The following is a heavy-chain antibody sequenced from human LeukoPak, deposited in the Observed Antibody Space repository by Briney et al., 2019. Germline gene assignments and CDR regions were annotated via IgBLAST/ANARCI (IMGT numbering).Heavy chain of an antibody. D-gene: IGHD1-26*01. CDR3: ASSSGGYYGAFDI. CDR2: ISYDGSNK. V-gene: IGHV3-30*01. Sequence: GGSLRLSCAASGFTFSSYAMHWVRQAPGKGLEWVAVISYDGSNKYYADSVKGRFTISRDNSKNTLYLQMNSLRAEDTAVYYCASSSGGYYGAFDIWGQGTMVTVSS. CDR1: GFTFSSYA. J-gene: IGHJ3*02.